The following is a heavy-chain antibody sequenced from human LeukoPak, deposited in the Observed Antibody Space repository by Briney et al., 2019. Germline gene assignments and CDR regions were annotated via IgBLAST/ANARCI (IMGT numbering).Heavy chain of an antibody. CDR3: ARARLLGPTGVAAFDI. V-gene: IGHV1-69*06. D-gene: IGHD2-8*02. J-gene: IGHJ3*02. CDR2: ILPIFNTS. CDR1: GGTFSSYA. Sequence: SVKVSCKASGGTFSSYAVTWVRQAPGHGVEWMGGILPIFNTSNYAQKLQGRVTITADKSTSTVYMELSTLRSEDTAVYYCARARLLGPTGVAAFDIWGQGTMVTVSS.